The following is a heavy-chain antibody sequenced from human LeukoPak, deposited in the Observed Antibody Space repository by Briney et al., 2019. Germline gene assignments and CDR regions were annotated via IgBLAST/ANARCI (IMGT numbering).Heavy chain of an antibody. D-gene: IGHD6-19*01. V-gene: IGHV3-23*01. CDR1: GFSFGDYA. CDR2: ISGSGGST. CDR3: AKVSGFSSDWYYFDY. Sequence: GGSLRLSCTTSGFSFGDYAMTWVRQAPGKGLEWVSGISGSGGSTYYADSVKGRFTISRDNSKNTLYLQMNSLRAEDTAVYYCAKVSGFSSDWYYFDYWGQGTLVTVSS. J-gene: IGHJ4*02.